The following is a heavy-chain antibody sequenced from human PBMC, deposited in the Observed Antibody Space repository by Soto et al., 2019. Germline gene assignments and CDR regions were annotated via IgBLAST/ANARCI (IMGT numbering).Heavy chain of an antibody. CDR1: GYTFTSYG. D-gene: IGHD1-26*01. CDR3: AGGGWAPGDY. Sequence: QVQLVQSGAEVKKPGASVKVSCKASGYTFTSYGISWVRQAPGQGLEWMGWISAYNGNTNYAQKLQGRVTMTTDTPTSTAYGERGSPRADDRAVYSWAGGGWAPGDYWGQVPLVTVSS. CDR2: ISAYNGNT. J-gene: IGHJ4*02. V-gene: IGHV1-18*04.